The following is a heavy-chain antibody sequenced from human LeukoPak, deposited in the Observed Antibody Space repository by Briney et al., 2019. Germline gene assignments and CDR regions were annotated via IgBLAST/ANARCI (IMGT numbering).Heavy chain of an antibody. D-gene: IGHD3-10*02. CDR3: ARDTLFVSHFDY. CDR1: GFTFSSYS. V-gene: IGHV3-48*04. CDR2: ISSSGSII. Sequence: GGSLRLSCAASGFTFSSYSMNWVRQAPGKGLEWVSYISSSGSIINYADSVKGRFTISRDNAKNSLYLQMNSLRAEDTAVYYCARDTLFVSHFDYWGQGTLVTVSS. J-gene: IGHJ4*02.